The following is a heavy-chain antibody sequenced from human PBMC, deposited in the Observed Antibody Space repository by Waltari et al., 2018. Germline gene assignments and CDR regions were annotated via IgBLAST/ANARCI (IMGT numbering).Heavy chain of an antibody. D-gene: IGHD3-3*01. V-gene: IGHV1-69-2*01. J-gene: IGHJ5*02. CDR3: ATSPLRFLEWVNWFDP. CDR2: VDPEDGET. Sequence: EVQLVQSGAEVKKPGATVKISCKASGYTFTDYYMHWVQQAPGKGLVWMGRVDPEDGETIYAEKFQGRVTITADTSTDTAYMELTSLRSEDTAVYYCATSPLRFLEWVNWFDPWGQGTLVTVSS. CDR1: GYTFTDYY.